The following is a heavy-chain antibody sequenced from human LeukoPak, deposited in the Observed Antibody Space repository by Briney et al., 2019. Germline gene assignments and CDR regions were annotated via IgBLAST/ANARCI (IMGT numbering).Heavy chain of an antibody. CDR2: IYSGGGT. J-gene: IGHJ4*02. CDR1: GFTVSSNY. D-gene: IGHD6-6*01. V-gene: IGHV3-66*02. CDR3: ARDDGSSPYDY. Sequence: GGSLRLSRAASGFTVSSNYMSWIRQAPGKGLEWVSVIYSGGGTYYAGSVKGRFTISRDNSKNTRYLQMNSLRAEDTAVYYCARDDGSSPYDYWGQGTLVTVSS.